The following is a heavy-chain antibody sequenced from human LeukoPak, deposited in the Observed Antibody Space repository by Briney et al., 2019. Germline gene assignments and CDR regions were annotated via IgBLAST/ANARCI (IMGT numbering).Heavy chain of an antibody. Sequence: ASVKVSCKASGGTFSSYAISWVRQAPGQGLEWMGRIIPILGIANYAQKFQGRVTITADKSTSTAYMELSSLRSEDTAVYYCASCFIAYGGAAFDYWGQGTLVTVSS. J-gene: IGHJ4*02. V-gene: IGHV1-69*04. CDR2: IIPILGIA. CDR1: GGTFSSYA. D-gene: IGHD4-23*01. CDR3: ASCFIAYGGAAFDY.